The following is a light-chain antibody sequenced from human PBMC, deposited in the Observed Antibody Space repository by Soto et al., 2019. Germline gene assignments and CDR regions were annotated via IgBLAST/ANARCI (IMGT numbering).Light chain of an antibody. J-gene: IGKJ1*01. CDR1: QSVSSSY. CDR2: GAS. CDR3: QQYRT. Sequence: EIVLTQSPGTLSLSPGERATLSCRASQSVSSSYLAWYQQKPGQAPRLLIYGASSRATGIPDRFSGSGSGTDFTLTISRLEPEDFAVYYCQQYRTFGQGTKGISN. V-gene: IGKV3-20*01.